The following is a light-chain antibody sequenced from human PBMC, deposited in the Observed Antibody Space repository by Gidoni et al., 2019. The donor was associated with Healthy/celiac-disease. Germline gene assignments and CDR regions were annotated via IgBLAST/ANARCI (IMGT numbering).Light chain of an antibody. CDR2: GAS. Sequence: EIVLTQSPGTLSLPPGERATLSCRASQSVSSSYLAWYQQKPGQAPRLLIYGASSGSGTDFTLTISRLEPEDFAVYYCQQYGSSPTLTFGGGTKVEIK. V-gene: IGKV3-20*01. J-gene: IGKJ4*01. CDR1: QSVSSSY. CDR3: QQYGSSPTLT.